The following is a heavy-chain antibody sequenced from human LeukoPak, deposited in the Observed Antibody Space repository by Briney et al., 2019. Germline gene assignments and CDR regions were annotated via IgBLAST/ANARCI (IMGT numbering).Heavy chain of an antibody. D-gene: IGHD3-22*01. CDR1: GFTFDDYA. CDR2: INWNGGST. Sequence: GGSLRLSFAASGFTFDDYAMSWVRQAPGKGLEWVSGINWNGGSTGYADSVKGRFTISRDNAKNSLYLQMNSLRAEDTALYYCARDASPTYYYDSSGYYYGNYWGQGTLVTVSS. CDR3: ARDASPTYYYDSSGYYYGNY. V-gene: IGHV3-20*03. J-gene: IGHJ4*02.